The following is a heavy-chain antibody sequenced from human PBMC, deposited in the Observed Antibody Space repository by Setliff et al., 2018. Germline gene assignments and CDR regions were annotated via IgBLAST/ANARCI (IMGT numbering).Heavy chain of an antibody. CDR1: GYNFITLG. D-gene: IGHD2-15*01. V-gene: IGHV1-18*01. J-gene: IGHJ4*02. CDR3: ARGRGPDIVVTIPGYY. CDR2: ISPYSGKT. Sequence: EASVKVSCKTSGYNFITLGINWVRQAPGQGLEWVGWISPYSGKTDYAQKFQDRVIMTIDPSTTTAYMELKTLRSDDTAVYYCARGRGPDIVVTIPGYYWGQGTQVTVSS.